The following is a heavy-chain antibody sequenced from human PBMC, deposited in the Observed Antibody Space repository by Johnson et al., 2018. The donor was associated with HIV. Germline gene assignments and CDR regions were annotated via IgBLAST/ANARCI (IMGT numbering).Heavy chain of an antibody. CDR3: ARGDGSGSTGAFDI. V-gene: IGHV3-20*01. D-gene: IGHD3-10*01. CDR2: INWNGGSI. CDR1: GFTFDDYG. J-gene: IGHJ3*02. Sequence: VQLVESVGGVVRPGGSLRLSCAASGFTFDDYGMSWVRQAPGKGLEWVSGINWNGGSIGYGDSVKGRFTISRDNAKKSLYLQMNSLRDEDTALYHCARGDGSGSTGAFDIWGQGTMVTVSS.